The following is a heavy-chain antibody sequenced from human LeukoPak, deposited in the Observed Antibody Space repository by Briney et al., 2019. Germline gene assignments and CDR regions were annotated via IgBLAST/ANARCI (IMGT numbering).Heavy chain of an antibody. V-gene: IGHV4-34*01. D-gene: IGHD2-15*01. J-gene: IGHJ5*02. Sequence: SESLSLTCAVYGGSFSGYYWSWSRQPPGKGLEWIGEINHSESTNYNPSLKSRVTISVDTSKNQFSLKLSSVTAADTAVYYCARGWEDCSGGSCGLIDTWGPGNLVTVSS. CDR1: GGSFSGYY. CDR3: ARGWEDCSGGSCGLIDT. CDR2: INHSEST.